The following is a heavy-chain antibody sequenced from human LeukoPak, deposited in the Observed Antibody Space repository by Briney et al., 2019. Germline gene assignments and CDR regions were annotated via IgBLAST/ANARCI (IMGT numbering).Heavy chain of an antibody. CDR3: ARHLGEGTYPMDR. Sequence: SETLSLTCTVSGASITDYYWSWIRQTPEMGLEYIGYVHISGKTYNNPSLKGRVTVSLDTSQNQFSLKLTSVTAADTAVYFCARHLGEGTYPMDRWGQGILVTVSS. V-gene: IGHV4-59*08. D-gene: IGHD1-26*01. J-gene: IGHJ5*02. CDR1: GASITDYY. CDR2: VHISGKT.